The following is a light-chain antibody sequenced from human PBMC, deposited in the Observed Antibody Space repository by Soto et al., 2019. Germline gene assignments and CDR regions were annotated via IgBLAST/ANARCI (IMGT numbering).Light chain of an antibody. Sequence: EIVLTQSPGTLSLSPGERATLSCRASQSVSSSYLAWYQQKPGQAPRLLIYGASSRATGIPDRISGSGSGTDFTLTISRLEAEDSAVYYCHQYGSSPSTFGQGTEVEIK. CDR3: HQYGSSPST. V-gene: IGKV3-20*01. CDR1: QSVSSSY. J-gene: IGKJ1*01. CDR2: GAS.